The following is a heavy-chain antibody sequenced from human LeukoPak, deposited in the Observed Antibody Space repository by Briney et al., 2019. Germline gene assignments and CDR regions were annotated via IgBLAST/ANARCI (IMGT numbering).Heavy chain of an antibody. Sequence: GESLRLSCAASGFTFTTYWMSWVRQFPGKGLEWVANINQDGTEKYYVDSVKGRFTISRDNAKNSLYLQMNSLRAEDTAVYYCARVVVVPAAMRASYYYYYMDVWGKGTTVTVSS. V-gene: IGHV3-7*01. J-gene: IGHJ6*03. CDR3: ARVVVVPAAMRASYYYYYMDV. CDR2: INQDGTEK. CDR1: GFTFTTYW. D-gene: IGHD2-2*01.